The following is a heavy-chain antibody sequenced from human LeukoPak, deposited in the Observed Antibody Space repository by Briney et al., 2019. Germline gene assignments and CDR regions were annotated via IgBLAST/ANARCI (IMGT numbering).Heavy chain of an antibody. CDR1: GFTFSTYA. J-gene: IGHJ4*02. CDR2: ISGSGGST. V-gene: IGHV3-23*01. D-gene: IGHD3-22*01. CDR3: AKDRGRYYDSSGYYWGYYFDS. Sequence: GGSLRLSCAASGFTFSTYAVNWVRQAPGKGLEWVSAISGSGGSTYYADSVKGRFTISRDNSKNTLYLRMSSLRAEDTAVYYCAKDRGRYYDSSGYYWGYYFDSWGQGILVTVPT.